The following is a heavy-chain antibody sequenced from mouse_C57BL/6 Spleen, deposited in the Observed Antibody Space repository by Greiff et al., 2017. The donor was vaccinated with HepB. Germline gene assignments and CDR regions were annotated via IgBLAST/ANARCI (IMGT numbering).Heavy chain of an antibody. V-gene: IGHV1-59*01. CDR3: ARRGYDGYPYWYFDV. J-gene: IGHJ1*03. CDR2: IDPYDSYT. Sequence: QVQLQQPGAELVRPGTSVKLSCKASGYTFTSYWMHWVKQRPGQGLEWIGVIDPYDSYTNYNQKFKGKATLTVDTSSSTAYMQLSSLTSEDTADYYGARRGYDGYPYWYFDVWGTGTTVTVSS. CDR1: GYTFTSYW. D-gene: IGHD2-3*01.